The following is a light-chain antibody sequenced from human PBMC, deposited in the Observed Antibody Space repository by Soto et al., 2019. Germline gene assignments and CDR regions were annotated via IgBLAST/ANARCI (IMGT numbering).Light chain of an antibody. CDR2: LNSDGSH. Sequence: QPVLTQSPSASASLGASVKLTCTLSSGHSNYAIAWHQQQPGKGPRYLMKLNSDGSHNKGDGIPDRFSGSSSGAERYLTISSLQSEDEADYYCQTWGTGTVLFGGGTKLTVL. CDR3: QTWGTGTVL. V-gene: IGLV4-69*02. J-gene: IGLJ2*01. CDR1: SGHSNYA.